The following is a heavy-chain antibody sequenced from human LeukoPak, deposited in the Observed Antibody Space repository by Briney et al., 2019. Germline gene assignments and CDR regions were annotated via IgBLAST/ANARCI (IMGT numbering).Heavy chain of an antibody. V-gene: IGHV3-23*01. CDR2: ISGSGGST. Sequence: GRSLRLSCAASGFTFSSYAMSWVRQAPGKGLEWFSAISGSGGSTYYADSVKGRFTISRDNSKNTLYLQMNSLRAEDTAVYYCAKDLIGSSLAPGPFDYWGQGTLVTVSS. CDR3: AKDLIGSSLAPGPFDY. J-gene: IGHJ4*02. D-gene: IGHD6-6*01. CDR1: GFTFSSYA.